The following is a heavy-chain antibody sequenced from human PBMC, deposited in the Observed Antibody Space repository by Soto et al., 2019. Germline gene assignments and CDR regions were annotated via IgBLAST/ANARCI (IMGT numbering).Heavy chain of an antibody. CDR1: GFSLSTSGVG. D-gene: IGHD7-27*01. J-gene: IGHJ2*01. V-gene: IGHV2-5*02. CDR3: AHSRWGVYWYFDL. CDR2: IYWDDDK. Sequence: QITLKESGPTLVKPTQTLTLTCTFSGFSLSTSGVGVGWIRQPPGKALEWLAVIYWDDDKRYSPSLKSRLPITTDTSQDHVVLTMPNMDPVDTAPYYYAHSRWGVYWYFDLWGRGTLVTVSS.